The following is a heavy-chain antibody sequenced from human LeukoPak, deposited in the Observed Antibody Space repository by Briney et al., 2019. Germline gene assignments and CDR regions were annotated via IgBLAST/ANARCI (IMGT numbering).Heavy chain of an antibody. Sequence: GGSLRLSCAASGFTFSSYAMSWVRQAPGKGLEWVSAISGSGGSTYYADSVKGRYTISRDNSKNTLYLQMNSLRAEDTAVYYCAKLYGPWFGELIYWGQGTLVTVSS. V-gene: IGHV3-23*01. J-gene: IGHJ4*02. D-gene: IGHD3-10*01. CDR1: GFTFSSYA. CDR2: ISGSGGST. CDR3: AKLYGPWFGELIY.